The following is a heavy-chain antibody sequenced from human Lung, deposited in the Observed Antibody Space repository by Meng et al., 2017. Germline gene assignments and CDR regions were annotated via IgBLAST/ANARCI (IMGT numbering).Heavy chain of an antibody. Sequence: QLRLQESGPGLVKPSETLSLTCTVSSASFTSSNSSWVWIRRPPGKGLEWIGSIYYDGRTYYNSSLKSRVTISVDTSTNQFSLKLSSVTATDTAVYYCARRAHYGDPPRWGQGTLVTVSS. D-gene: IGHD4-17*01. CDR2: IYYDGRT. CDR1: SASFTSSNSS. V-gene: IGHV4-39*01. J-gene: IGHJ4*02. CDR3: ARRAHYGDPPR.